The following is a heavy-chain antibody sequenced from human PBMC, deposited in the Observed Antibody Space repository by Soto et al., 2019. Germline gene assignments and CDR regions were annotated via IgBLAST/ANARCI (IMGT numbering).Heavy chain of an antibody. V-gene: IGHV4-34*01. J-gene: IGHJ6*02. D-gene: IGHD4-17*01. CDR3: VTGGGDYDYGMDV. CDR2: IRRSGTT. CDR1: GGSFSSYY. Sequence: QVQLQQWGAGLLKPSETLSLTCAVSGGSFSSYYWSWIRQPPGKGLEWIGEIRRSGTTNYNSSLKSRLTMSVDTSITQFSLRLTSVTAADTAVYYCVTGGGDYDYGMDVWGQGTTVTVSS.